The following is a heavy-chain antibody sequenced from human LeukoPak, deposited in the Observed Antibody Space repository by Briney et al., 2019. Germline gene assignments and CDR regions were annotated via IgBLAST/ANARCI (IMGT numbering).Heavy chain of an antibody. V-gene: IGHV3-7*03. CDR3: ARGPVFGSFDY. CDR1: GFTFSSYW. Sequence: GGSLRLSCAASGFTFSSYWRTWVRQAPGKGLEWVANIKQDGSEKYYVDSVKGRFTISRDNAKNSLYLQMNSLRAEDTAVYYCARGPVFGSFDYWGQGTLVTVSS. J-gene: IGHJ4*02. CDR2: IKQDGSEK. D-gene: IGHD6-19*01.